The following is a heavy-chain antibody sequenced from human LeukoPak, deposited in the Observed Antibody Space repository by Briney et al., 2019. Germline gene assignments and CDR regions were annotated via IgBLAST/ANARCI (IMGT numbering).Heavy chain of an antibody. J-gene: IGHJ6*02. CDR3: VMDMDV. Sequence: GGSLRLSCAASGFSFRTHWMSWVRQAPGKGLEWVANIKEDGSAKYYVDSVKGRFTISRDNAKNSLYLQMNSLRAEDTAVYYCVMDMDVWGQGTTVTVSS. CDR2: IKEDGSAK. V-gene: IGHV3-7*05. CDR1: GFSFRTHW.